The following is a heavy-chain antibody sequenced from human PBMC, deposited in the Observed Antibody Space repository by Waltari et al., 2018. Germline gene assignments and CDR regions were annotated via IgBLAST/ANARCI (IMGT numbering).Heavy chain of an antibody. CDR3: ATEPYSSSYYFDY. CDR1: GFTFSSYA. CDR2: IYSGGST. Sequence: EVQLLESGGGLVQPGGSLRLSCAASGFTFSSYAMSWVRQAPGKGLEWGSVIYSGGSTDYADSVKGRFTISRDNAKNSLYLQMNSLRAEDTAVYYCATEPYSSSYYFDYWGQGTLVTVSS. J-gene: IGHJ4*02. D-gene: IGHD6-6*01. V-gene: IGHV3-23*03.